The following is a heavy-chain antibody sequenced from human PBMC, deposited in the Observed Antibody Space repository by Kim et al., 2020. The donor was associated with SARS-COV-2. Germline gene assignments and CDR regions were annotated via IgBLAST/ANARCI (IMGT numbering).Heavy chain of an antibody. J-gene: IGHJ3*02. V-gene: IGHV3-11*01. Sequence: GGSLRLSCAASGFTFSDYYISCIRHAPVNGLGWVSYISSNGSTIYYADSVKGRFTISRYNAKNSLYLQMHSLRAEDTAVYYFARESNAQVAMILEDAFDIWGQGTMCTVSS. D-gene: IGHD5-12*01. CDR2: ISSNGSTI. CDR1: GFTFSDYY. CDR3: ARESNAQVAMILEDAFDI.